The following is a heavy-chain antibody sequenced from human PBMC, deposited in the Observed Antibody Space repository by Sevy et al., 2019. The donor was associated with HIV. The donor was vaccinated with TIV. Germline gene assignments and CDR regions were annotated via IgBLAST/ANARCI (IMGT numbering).Heavy chain of an antibody. J-gene: IGHJ4*02. CDR2: ISNSGTTK. V-gene: IGHV3-48*03. CDR1: EFPFSTYE. CDR3: ARDLPPSATTVAHFDY. Sequence: GGSLRLSCTASEFPFSTYEMSWVRQAPGKGLEWISYISNSGTTKYYSDSVKGRFTISRDNAKKSLYLQMNSLRAEDTALYYCARDLPPSATTVAHFDYWGRGTLVTVSS. D-gene: IGHD4-17*01.